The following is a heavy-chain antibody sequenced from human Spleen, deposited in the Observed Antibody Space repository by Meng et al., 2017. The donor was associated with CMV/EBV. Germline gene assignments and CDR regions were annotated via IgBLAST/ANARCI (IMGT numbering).Heavy chain of an antibody. Sequence: KVSCKASGYTFTTYDINWVQQTTGQGLEWMGWMNPNSGKSGHVEKFQGRVTMTRNISTSTAYMELSSLTSEDTAVYYCVRVYRWFDPWGQGTLVTVSS. D-gene: IGHD3-16*02. CDR1: GYTFTTYD. CDR3: VRVYRWFDP. V-gene: IGHV1-8*01. CDR2: MNPNSGKS. J-gene: IGHJ5*02.